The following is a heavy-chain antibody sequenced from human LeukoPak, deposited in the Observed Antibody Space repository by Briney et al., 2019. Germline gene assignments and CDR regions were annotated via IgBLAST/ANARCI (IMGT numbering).Heavy chain of an antibody. CDR1: GGTFSSYA. V-gene: IGHV1-69*05. D-gene: IGHD2-21*02. CDR2: IIPIFGTA. CDR3: ARVHCMTYGDCYVFDY. J-gene: IGHJ4*02. Sequence: ASVKVSCKASGGTFSSYAISWLRQAPGQGLEWMGRIIPIFGTANYAQKFQGRVTITTDESTSTAYMELSSLRSEDTAVYYCARVHCMTYGDCYVFDYWGQGTLVTVSS.